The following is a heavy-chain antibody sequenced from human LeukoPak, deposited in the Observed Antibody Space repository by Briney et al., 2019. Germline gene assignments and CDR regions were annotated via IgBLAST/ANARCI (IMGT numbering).Heavy chain of an antibody. D-gene: IGHD3-10*01. Sequence: SETLSLTCAVYGGSFSGYNWSWIRQPPGKGLEWIGEITHSGSTNYNPSLKSRVTISVDTSKNQFSLKLSSVTAADTAVYYCAIGEVLWFGARGSDAFDIWGQGTMVTVSS. CDR1: GGSFSGYN. CDR2: ITHSGST. CDR3: AIGEVLWFGARGSDAFDI. J-gene: IGHJ3*02. V-gene: IGHV4-34*01.